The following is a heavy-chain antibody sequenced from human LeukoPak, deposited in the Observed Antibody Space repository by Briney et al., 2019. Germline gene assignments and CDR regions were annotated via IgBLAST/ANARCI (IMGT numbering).Heavy chain of an antibody. CDR1: GTFSRYW. CDR2: INEDGSQK. CDR3: VRDRPPDTTIVRLHS. D-gene: IGHD5-18*01. V-gene: IGHV3-7*04. Sequence: PGGSLRLSCAASGTFSRYWMTWVRQAPGKGLEWVANINEDGSQKYYVDSVKGRFTISRDNAKNSLYLQMSSLRVDDTAVYYCVRDRPPDTTIVRLHSWGQGTLVTVSS. J-gene: IGHJ4*02.